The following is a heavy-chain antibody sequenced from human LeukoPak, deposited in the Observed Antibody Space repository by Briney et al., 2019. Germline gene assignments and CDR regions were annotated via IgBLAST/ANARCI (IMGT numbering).Heavy chain of an antibody. Sequence: GGSLRLSCVASGFTFSDYWMTWVRQAPGKGLEWVADIKEDGSERNYVDSVRGRFTISRDNSKNMLYLQMNSLRAEDTAVYYYASGTIVGARGADNRGQGTLVTVSS. CDR2: IKEDGSER. CDR1: GFTFSDYW. J-gene: IGHJ4*02. V-gene: IGHV3-7*01. D-gene: IGHD1-26*01. CDR3: ASGTIVGARGADN.